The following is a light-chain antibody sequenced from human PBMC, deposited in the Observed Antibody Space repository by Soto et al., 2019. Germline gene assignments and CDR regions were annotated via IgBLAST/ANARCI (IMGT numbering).Light chain of an antibody. Sequence: QSVLTQPPSASGTPGQRVTISCSGSSSNIGSNTVNWYQQLPGTAPKLLIYSNNQRPSGVPDRFSGSKSGTSASLAISGLQSGEEGDYYCAAWDDSLNGLVFGGGTKLTVL. J-gene: IGLJ2*01. V-gene: IGLV1-44*01. CDR2: SNN. CDR3: AAWDDSLNGLV. CDR1: SSNIGSNT.